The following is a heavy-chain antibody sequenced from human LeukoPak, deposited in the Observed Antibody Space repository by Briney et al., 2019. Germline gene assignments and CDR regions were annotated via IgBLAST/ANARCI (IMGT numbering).Heavy chain of an antibody. V-gene: IGHV4-31*03. CDR1: GGSISSGGYY. D-gene: IGHD2-21*01. Sequence: PSQTLSLTCTVSGGSISSGGYYWSWIRQHPGKGLEWIGYIYYSGSTYYNPSLKSRVTISVDTSKNQFSLKLSSVTAADTAVYYCARYGLVIRTLDYWGQGTLVTVSS. J-gene: IGHJ4*02. CDR3: ARYGLVIRTLDY. CDR2: IYYSGST.